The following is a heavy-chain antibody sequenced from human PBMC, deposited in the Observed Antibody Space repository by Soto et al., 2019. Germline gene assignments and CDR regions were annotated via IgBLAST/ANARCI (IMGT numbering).Heavy chain of an antibody. J-gene: IGHJ4*02. CDR2: IYSGDNT. D-gene: IGHD3-16*01. CDR3: ATLSSDLGIVY. V-gene: IGHV3-53*01. Sequence: GSLRLSCAASGFSVSTNYMNWVRQAPGKGLEWVSVIYSGDNTFYADSVKGRFTISRDNSKNTVYLQMSSLRAEDTAVYYCATLSSDLGIVYWGRGTLVTVSS. CDR1: GFSVSTNY.